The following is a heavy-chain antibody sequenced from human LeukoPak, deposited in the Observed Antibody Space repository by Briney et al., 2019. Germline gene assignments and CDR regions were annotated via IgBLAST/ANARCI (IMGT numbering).Heavy chain of an antibody. D-gene: IGHD2-15*01. Sequence: GGSLRLSCAASGFTFSRYKMHWIRQAPEKGLEWVSYISLSGSTTYYADSVRGRFTISKDNAKNSLYLKMNTLSAEDTAVYYCAREGSFNFDYWGQGTLVTVSS. CDR3: AREGSFNFDY. J-gene: IGHJ4*02. V-gene: IGHV3-48*03. CDR1: GFTFSRYK. CDR2: ISLSGSTT.